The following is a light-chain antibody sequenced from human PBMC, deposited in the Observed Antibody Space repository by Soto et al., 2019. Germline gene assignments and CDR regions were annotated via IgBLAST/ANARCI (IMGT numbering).Light chain of an antibody. V-gene: IGLV2-11*01. CDR1: SSYVGGYNF. J-gene: IGLJ3*02. Sequence: QSALTQPRSVSGSPGQSVTISCTGTSSYVGGYNFVSWYQQHPGKAPKLIIYDVTKRPSGVPDRFSGSKSGNTASLTISGLQAEDEADYYCCSYAGSYTLWVFGGGTKVTVL. CDR2: DVT. CDR3: CSYAGSYTLWV.